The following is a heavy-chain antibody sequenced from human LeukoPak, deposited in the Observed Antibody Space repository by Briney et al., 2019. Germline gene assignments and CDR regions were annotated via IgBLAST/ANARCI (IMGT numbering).Heavy chain of an antibody. Sequence: GGSLRLSCAASGFTFSSYSMNWVRQAPGKGLEWVSYISSSSTIYYADSVKGRFTISRDNAKNSLYLQMNSLRAEDTAVYYCARESYPIDYWGRGTLVTVSS. CDR2: ISSSSTI. V-gene: IGHV3-48*01. D-gene: IGHD5-18*01. CDR1: GFTFSSYS. J-gene: IGHJ4*02. CDR3: ARESYPIDY.